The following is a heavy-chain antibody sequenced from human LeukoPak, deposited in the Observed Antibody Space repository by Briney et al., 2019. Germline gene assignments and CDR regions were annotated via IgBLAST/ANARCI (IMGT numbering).Heavy chain of an antibody. CDR3: ARARLAGSLGNFDY. V-gene: IGHV1-69*05. CDR2: IIPIFGTA. Sequence: SVKVSCKASGGTFSSYAISWVRQAPGQGLEWMGRIIPIFGTANYAQKFQGRVTITTDESTSAAYMELSSLRSEDTAVYYCARARLAGSLGNFDYWGQGTLVTVSS. J-gene: IGHJ4*02. D-gene: IGHD7-27*01. CDR1: GGTFSSYA.